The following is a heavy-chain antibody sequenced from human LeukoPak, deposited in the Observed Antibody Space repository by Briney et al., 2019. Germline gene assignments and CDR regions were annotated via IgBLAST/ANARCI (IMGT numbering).Heavy chain of an antibody. V-gene: IGHV4-39*01. J-gene: IGHJ5*02. Sequence: SETPSLTCTVSGGSVSSSSYYWGWIRQPPGKGLEWIGSIYYSGSAYYNPSLKSRVTISVDTSKNQFSLKLSSVTAADTAVYHCARHLVDFGDYAWFDPWGQGTLVTVSS. D-gene: IGHD4-17*01. CDR2: IYYSGSA. CDR1: GGSVSSSSYY. CDR3: ARHLVDFGDYAWFDP.